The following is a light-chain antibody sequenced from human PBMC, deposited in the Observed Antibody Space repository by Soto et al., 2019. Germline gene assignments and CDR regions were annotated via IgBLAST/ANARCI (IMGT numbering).Light chain of an antibody. V-gene: IGLV2-14*01. J-gene: IGLJ2*01. CDR1: SSDVGGYNY. CDR2: EVS. CDR3: SSCTRTSHVV. Sequence: QSALTQPASVSGSPGQSTTISCTGTSSDVGGYNYVSWYQQHPGKAPKLMIYEVSNRPSGVSNRFSGSKSGNTASLTISGLQAEDEADYYCSSCTRTSHVVFGGGTKLTVL.